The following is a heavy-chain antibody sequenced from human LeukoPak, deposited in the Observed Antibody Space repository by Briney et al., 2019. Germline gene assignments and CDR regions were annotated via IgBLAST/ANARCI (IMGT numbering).Heavy chain of an antibody. D-gene: IGHD3-22*01. CDR2: IIPILGIA. Sequence: SVKVSCKASGGTFSSYAISWVRQAPGQGLEWMGRIIPILGIANYAQKFQGRVTITADKSTSTAYMELSSLRSEDTAVYYCARGYYYDSSGYSDWGQGTLVTVSS. J-gene: IGHJ4*02. V-gene: IGHV1-69*04. CDR1: GGTFSSYA. CDR3: ARGYYYDSSGYSD.